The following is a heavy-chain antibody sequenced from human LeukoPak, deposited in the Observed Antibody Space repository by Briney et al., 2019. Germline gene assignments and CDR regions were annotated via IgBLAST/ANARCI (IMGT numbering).Heavy chain of an antibody. J-gene: IGHJ4*02. V-gene: IGHV5-51*01. Sequence: GESLKISCRGCGYNFTNYWIGWVRQMPGKGLEWMGISYPGDSDTRYSPSFQGQVTISADKSIGTAYLQWSSLKASDTAMYYCARRGLCSRGSCYGLRDYSGQGTLVTVSS. D-gene: IGHD2-15*01. CDR3: ARRGLCSRGSCYGLRDY. CDR1: GYNFTNYW. CDR2: SYPGDSDT.